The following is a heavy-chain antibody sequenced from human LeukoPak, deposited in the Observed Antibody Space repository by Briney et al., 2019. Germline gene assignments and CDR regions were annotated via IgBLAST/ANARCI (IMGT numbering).Heavy chain of an antibody. Sequence: ASVKVSCKASGYTFTGYYMHWVRQAPGQGLEWMGWINPNSGGTNYAQKFQGRVTITADKSTSTAYMELSSLRSEDTAVYYCAREGTAAGPTIDYWGQGTLVTVSS. CDR3: AREGTAAGPTIDY. V-gene: IGHV1-2*02. D-gene: IGHD6-13*01. J-gene: IGHJ4*02. CDR2: INPNSGGT. CDR1: GYTFTGYY.